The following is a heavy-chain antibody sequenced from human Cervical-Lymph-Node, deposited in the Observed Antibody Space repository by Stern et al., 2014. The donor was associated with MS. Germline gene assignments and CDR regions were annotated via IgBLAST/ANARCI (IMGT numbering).Heavy chain of an antibody. CDR1: GFTFGKYA. V-gene: IGHV3-9*01. Sequence: QLVESGGGLVQPGGSPRLPCTASGFTFGKYAMHWVRQAPGKGLEWVPGISWNTDDIDYADSVKGRFTISRDNAKNSLYLQMNSLRAEDTALYYCAKDQIATRLSYLQSWGQGTLVTVSS. CDR3: AKDQIATRLSYLQS. J-gene: IGHJ5*02. D-gene: IGHD6-6*01. CDR2: ISWNTDDI.